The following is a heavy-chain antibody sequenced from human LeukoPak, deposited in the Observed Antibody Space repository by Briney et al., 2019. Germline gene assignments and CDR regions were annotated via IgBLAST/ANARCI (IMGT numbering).Heavy chain of an antibody. V-gene: IGHV4-34*01. CDR3: ARGCPLQNYYGMDV. D-gene: IGHD2-2*01. CDR2: ISHSGST. CDR1: GGSFSGYY. Sequence: SETLSLTCAVYGGSFSGYYWSWIRQPPGKGLEWIGEISHSGSTNYNPSLKSRVTISVDTSKNQFSLKLSSVTAADTAVYYCARGCPLQNYYGMDVWGQGTTVTVSS. J-gene: IGHJ6*02.